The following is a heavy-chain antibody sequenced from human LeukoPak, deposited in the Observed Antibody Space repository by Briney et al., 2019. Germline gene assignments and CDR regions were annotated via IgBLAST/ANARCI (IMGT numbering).Heavy chain of an antibody. V-gene: IGHV1-46*01. J-gene: IGHJ6*03. CDR3: ARETKDIVVVPAAMPTPGYYHYYYMDV. CDR2: INPSGGST. CDR1: GYTFTSYY. Sequence: ASVKVSCKASGYTFTSYYMHWVRQAPGQGLEWMGIINPSGGSTSYAQKFQGRVTMTRDMSTSTVYMELSSLRSEDTAVYYCARETKDIVVVPAAMPTPGYYHYYYMDVWGKGTTVTVSS. D-gene: IGHD2-2*01.